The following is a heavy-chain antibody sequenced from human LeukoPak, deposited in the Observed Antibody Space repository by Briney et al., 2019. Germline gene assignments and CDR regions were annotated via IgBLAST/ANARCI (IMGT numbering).Heavy chain of an antibody. CDR1: GFTFSGSA. Sequence: GGSLRLSCAASGFTFSGSAMHWIRQASGKGLEWVGRIRSKANSYATAYAASVKGRFTISRDDSKNTAYLQMNSLKTEDTAVYYCTRPKIVGAPQDVYYYYYYMDVWGKGTTVTVSS. CDR2: IRSKANSYAT. CDR3: TRPKIVGAPQDVYYYYYYMDV. D-gene: IGHD1-26*01. J-gene: IGHJ6*03. V-gene: IGHV3-73*01.